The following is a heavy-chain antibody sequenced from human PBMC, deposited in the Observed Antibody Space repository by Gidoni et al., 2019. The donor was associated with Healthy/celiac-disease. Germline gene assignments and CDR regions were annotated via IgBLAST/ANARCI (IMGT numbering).Heavy chain of an antibody. D-gene: IGHD3-16*02. CDR2: INHSGST. Sequence: QVQLQQWGAGLLKPSETLSLTCAVYGGSFGGYYWSWIRQPPGKGLEWIGEINHSGSTNYNPSLKSRVTISVDTSKNQFSLKLSSVTAADTAVYYCARGPYDYVWGSYRYTSNYFDYWGQGTLVTVSS. CDR1: GGSFGGYY. CDR3: ARGPYDYVWGSYRYTSNYFDY. J-gene: IGHJ4*02. V-gene: IGHV4-34*01.